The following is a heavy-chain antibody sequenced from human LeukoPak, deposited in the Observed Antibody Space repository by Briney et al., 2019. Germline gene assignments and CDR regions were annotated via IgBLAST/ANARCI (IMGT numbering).Heavy chain of an antibody. CDR2: FDPEDGET. J-gene: IGHJ5*02. D-gene: IGHD6-13*01. Sequence: ASVKVSCKVSGCTLTELSMHWVRQAPGKGLEWMGGFDPEDGETIYAQKFQGRVTMTEDTSTDTAYMELSSLRSEDTAVYYCATPPRAIAARGWFDPWGQGTLVTVSS. CDR3: ATPPRAIAARGWFDP. CDR1: GCTLTELS. V-gene: IGHV1-24*01.